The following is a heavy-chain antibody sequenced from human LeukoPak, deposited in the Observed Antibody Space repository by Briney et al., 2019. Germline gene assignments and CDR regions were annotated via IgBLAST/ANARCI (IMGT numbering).Heavy chain of an antibody. V-gene: IGHV3-23*01. J-gene: IGHJ4*02. CDR3: AKQYYYDSSGTSDY. D-gene: IGHD3-22*01. CDR2: ISGSGGST. Sequence: GGSLRLSCSASGFTFSNYAMSWVRQAPGKGLEWVSAISGSGGSTYYADSVKGRFTISRDNSKNTLYLQMNSLRAEDTAVYYCAKQYYYDSSGTSDYWGQGTLVTVSS. CDR1: GFTFSNYA.